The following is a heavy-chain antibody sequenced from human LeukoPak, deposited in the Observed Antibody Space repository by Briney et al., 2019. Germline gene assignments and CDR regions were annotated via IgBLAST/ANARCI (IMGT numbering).Heavy chain of an antibody. J-gene: IGHJ6*02. CDR1: GGSFSGYY. CDR2: INHSGST. Sequence: SETLSLTCAVYGGSFSGYYWSWIRQPPGKGLEWIGEINHSGSTNYNPSLKSRVTISVDTSKNQFSLKLSSVTAADTAVYYCAREGRIAAAGTYYYGMDVWGQGTTVTVSS. V-gene: IGHV4-34*01. CDR3: AREGRIAAAGTYYYGMDV. D-gene: IGHD6-13*01.